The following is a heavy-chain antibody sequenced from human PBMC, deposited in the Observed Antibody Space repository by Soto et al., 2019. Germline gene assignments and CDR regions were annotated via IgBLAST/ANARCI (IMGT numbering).Heavy chain of an antibody. J-gene: IGHJ6*02. V-gene: IGHV2-70*01. CDR2: IDWDDDK. CDR1: GFSLSTSGMC. D-gene: IGHD3-9*01. Sequence: SGPTLVNPTQTLTLTCTFSGFSLSTSGMCVSWIRQPPGKALEWLALIDWDDDKYYSTSLKTRLTISKDTSKNQVVLTMTNMDPVDTATYYCARIRAAYDILTGYFERYYYGMDVWGQGSRVTVSS. CDR3: ARIRAAYDILTGYFERYYYGMDV.